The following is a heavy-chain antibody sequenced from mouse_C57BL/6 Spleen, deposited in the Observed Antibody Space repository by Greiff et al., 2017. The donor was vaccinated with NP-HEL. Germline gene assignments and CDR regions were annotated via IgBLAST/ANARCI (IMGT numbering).Heavy chain of an antibody. CDR2: IYPSDSET. V-gene: IGHV1-61*01. CDR1: GYTFTSYW. D-gene: IGHD2-5*01. J-gene: IGHJ1*03. Sequence: QVQLQQPGAELVRPGSSVKLSCKASGYTFTSYWMDWVKQRPGQGLEWIGNIYPSDSETHYNQKFKDKATLTVDKSSSTAYMQLSSLTSAASAVYYCARSMSNFWYFDVWGTGTTVTVSS. CDR3: ARSMSNFWYFDV.